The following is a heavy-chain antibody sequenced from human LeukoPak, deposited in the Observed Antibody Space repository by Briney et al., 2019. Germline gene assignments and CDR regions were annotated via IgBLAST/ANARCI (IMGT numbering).Heavy chain of an antibody. V-gene: IGHV4-61*02. CDR3: ARETTYYYDSSGYYFDAFDI. D-gene: IGHD3-22*01. CDR1: GGSISSGSYY. J-gene: IGHJ3*02. Sequence: SETLSLTCTVSGGSISSGSYYWSWIRQPGGKGLEWIGRIYTSGSTNYNPSLKSRVTISVDTSKNQFSLKLSSVTAADTAVYYCARETTYYYDSSGYYFDAFDIWGQGTMVTVSS. CDR2: IYTSGST.